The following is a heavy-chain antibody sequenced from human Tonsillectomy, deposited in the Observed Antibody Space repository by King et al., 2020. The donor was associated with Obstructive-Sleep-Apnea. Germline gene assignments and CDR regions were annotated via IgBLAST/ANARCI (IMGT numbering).Heavy chain of an antibody. J-gene: IGHJ4*02. Sequence: QLQESGPGLVKPSQTLSLTCTVSGGSISSGDYYWSWIRQPPGKGLDWIGYIYYSGSTYYNPSLKSRVTISVDTSKNQFSLKLSSMTAADTAVYYCARDRYYGSGSYYSDYWGQGTLVTVSS. CDR2: IYYSGST. CDR3: ARDRYYGSGSYYSDY. CDR1: GGSISSGDYY. V-gene: IGHV4-30-4*01. D-gene: IGHD3-10*01.